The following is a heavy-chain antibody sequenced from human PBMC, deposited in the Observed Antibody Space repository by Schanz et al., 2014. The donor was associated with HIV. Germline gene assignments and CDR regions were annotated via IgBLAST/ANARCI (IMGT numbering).Heavy chain of an antibody. D-gene: IGHD6-19*01. CDR3: AKDLRQWLARGGNPLDI. Sequence: QAQLVESGGGVVQPGGSLRLSCAASGFIFSSYGMHWVRQAPGKGLEWVAFISYDVEKKHFAQPVKGRFIISRDNSKNTLYLQMNSLRPEDTAVYFCAKDLRQWLARGGNPLDIWGQGTMVTVS. V-gene: IGHV3-30*18. J-gene: IGHJ3*02. CDR1: GFIFSSYG. CDR2: ISYDVEKK.